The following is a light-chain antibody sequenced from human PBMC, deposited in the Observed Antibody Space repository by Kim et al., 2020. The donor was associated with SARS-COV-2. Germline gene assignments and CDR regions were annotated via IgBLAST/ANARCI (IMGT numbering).Light chain of an antibody. CDR3: LSRDSNNNVL. CDR2: GKN. J-gene: IGLJ2*01. Sequence: SSELTQDPAVSVALGQTVRITCQGDSIRSYYATWYQQKPGQAPILVIYGKNNRPSGIPDRFSGSRSGNTASLTIAGTQAGDEADYYCLSRDSNNNVLFGG. V-gene: IGLV3-19*01. CDR1: SIRSYY.